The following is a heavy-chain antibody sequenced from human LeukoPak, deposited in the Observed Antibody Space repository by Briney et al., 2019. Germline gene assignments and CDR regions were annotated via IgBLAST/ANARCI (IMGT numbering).Heavy chain of an antibody. D-gene: IGHD3-22*01. CDR1: GGSISDFY. V-gene: IGHV4-59*01. J-gene: IGHJ4*02. CDR3: VRDVYDSSGYYLLGDN. CDR2: IHSSGST. Sequence: PSETLSLTCTVSGGSISDFYWSWIRQSPGKGLEWLGYIHSSGSTHYNPSLKSRVTISLDTSKKQFSLKLSPVTAADTALYYCVRDVYDSSGYYLLGDNWGQGTLVTVSS.